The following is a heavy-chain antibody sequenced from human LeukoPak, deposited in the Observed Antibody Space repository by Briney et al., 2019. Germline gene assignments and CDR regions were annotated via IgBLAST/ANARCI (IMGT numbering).Heavy chain of an antibody. V-gene: IGHV3-7*01. CDR2: IKQDGSEK. J-gene: IGHJ4*02. CDR3: ARDLEEFDY. Sequence: GGSLRLSCAASGFTFSTYWMTWVRQVPGKGLEWVANIKQDGSEKNCVDSVKGRFTISRDNAKNSLYLQMNSLRAEDTAVYFCARDLEEFDYWGQGTLVTVSS. CDR1: GFTFSTYW.